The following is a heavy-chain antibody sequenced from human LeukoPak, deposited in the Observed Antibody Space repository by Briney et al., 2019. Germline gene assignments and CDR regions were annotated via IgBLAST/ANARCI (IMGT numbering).Heavy chain of an antibody. CDR1: GGTFSSYA. CDR3: ARDYCSSTSCLFDY. CDR2: INPNSGDT. J-gene: IGHJ4*02. V-gene: IGHV1-2*06. Sequence: ASVKVSCKASGGTFSSYAISWVRQAPGQGLEWMGRINPNSGDTNYAQKFQGRVTMTRDTSISTAYMELSRLRSDDTAVYYCARDYCSSTSCLFDYWGQGTLVTVSS. D-gene: IGHD2-2*01.